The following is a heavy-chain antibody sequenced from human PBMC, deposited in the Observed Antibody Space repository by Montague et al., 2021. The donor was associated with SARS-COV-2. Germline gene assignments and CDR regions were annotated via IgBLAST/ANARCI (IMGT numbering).Heavy chain of an antibody. J-gene: IGHJ5*02. V-gene: IGHV4-39*01. CDR2: IYYSGST. D-gene: IGHD5-12*01. CDR1: GASISSSSYY. Sequence: SETLSLTCTVSGASISSSSYYWGWIRQPPGKGLEWIGSIYYSGSTYYNPSLKSRVTISVDTSKNQFSLKLNSVTAADTAVYYCARLDAGWLRRDNWFDPWGQGTLVTVSS. CDR3: ARLDAGWLRRDNWFDP.